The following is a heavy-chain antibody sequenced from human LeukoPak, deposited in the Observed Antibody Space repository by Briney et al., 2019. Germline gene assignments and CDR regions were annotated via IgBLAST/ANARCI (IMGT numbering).Heavy chain of an antibody. V-gene: IGHV1-2*02. CDR3: ARGIYGSGSYYEKD. D-gene: IGHD3-10*01. Sequence: ASVKVSCKASGYTFTGYYMHWVRQAPGQGLEWMGWINPNSGGTNYAQKFQGRVTMTRDTSISTAYMELSRLRSDDTAVYYCARGIYGSGSYYEKDWGQGTLVTVSS. CDR1: GYTFTGYY. J-gene: IGHJ4*02. CDR2: INPNSGGT.